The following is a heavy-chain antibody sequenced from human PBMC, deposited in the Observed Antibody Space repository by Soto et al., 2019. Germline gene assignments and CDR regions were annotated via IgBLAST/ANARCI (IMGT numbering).Heavy chain of an antibody. V-gene: IGHV3-30*18. D-gene: IGHD6-19*01. CDR1: GFTFSSYG. CDR3: AKEEYSSGWSDY. CDR2: ISYDGSNK. J-gene: IGHJ4*02. Sequence: PGGSLRLSCAASGFTFSSYGMHWVRQAPGKGLEWVAVISYDGSNKYYADSVKGRFTISRDNSKNTLYLQMNSLRAEDTAVYYCAKEEYSSGWSDYWGQGTLVTVSS.